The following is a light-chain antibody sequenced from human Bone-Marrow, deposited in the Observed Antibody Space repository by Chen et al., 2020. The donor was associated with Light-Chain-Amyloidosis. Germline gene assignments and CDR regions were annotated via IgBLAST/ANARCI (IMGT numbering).Light chain of an antibody. Sequence: NFMLTQPHSVSESPGKTVIISCTRSSGSMATNYVQWYQQRPGSSPATVIYEDEQRPSGVPERCSGSNHRSTNSASLTIAGLKTDDEADYYCQYSQGSSQEMFGGGTKLTVL. J-gene: IGLJ3*02. CDR3: QYSQGSSQEM. CDR2: EDE. CDR1: SGSMATNY. V-gene: IGLV6-57*01.